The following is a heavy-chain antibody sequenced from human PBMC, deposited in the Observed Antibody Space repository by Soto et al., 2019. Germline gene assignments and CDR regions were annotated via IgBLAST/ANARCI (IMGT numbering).Heavy chain of an antibody. V-gene: IGHV4-59*08. Sequence: SETLSLTCTVSGGSLSSYYWSWIRQPPGKGLEWIGYIYYSGSTNYNPFLKSRVTISVDTSKNQFSLKLSSVTAADTAVYYCARRYGPGFDYWGQGTLVTVSS. J-gene: IGHJ4*02. D-gene: IGHD4-17*01. CDR3: ARRYGPGFDY. CDR2: IYYSGST. CDR1: GGSLSSYY.